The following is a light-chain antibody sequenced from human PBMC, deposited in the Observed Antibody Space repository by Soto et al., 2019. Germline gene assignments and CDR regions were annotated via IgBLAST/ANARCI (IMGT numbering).Light chain of an antibody. V-gene: IGKV3-15*01. J-gene: IGKJ1*01. Sequence: EIVMTQSPATPSVSPGESATLSCRASQSVSSNLAWYQQKPGQAPSLLIYGASIRATGIPARFSGSGSGTDFTLTINSLQSEDFAVYYCQQYNNWPPWTFGPGTKVEIK. CDR1: QSVSSN. CDR3: QQYNNWPPWT. CDR2: GAS.